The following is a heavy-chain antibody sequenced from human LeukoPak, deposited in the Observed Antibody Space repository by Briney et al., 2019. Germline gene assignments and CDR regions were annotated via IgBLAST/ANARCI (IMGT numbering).Heavy chain of an antibody. J-gene: IGHJ4*02. D-gene: IGHD6-13*01. Sequence: GGSLRLSCAASGFTFSSYGMHWVRQAPGKGLEWVAVIWYDGSNKYYADSVKGRFTISRDNSKNTLYLQMNSLRAEDTAVYYCARGYSSSWYNSDFDYWGQGTLATVSS. V-gene: IGHV3-33*01. CDR3: ARGYSSSWYNSDFDY. CDR2: IWYDGSNK. CDR1: GFTFSSYG.